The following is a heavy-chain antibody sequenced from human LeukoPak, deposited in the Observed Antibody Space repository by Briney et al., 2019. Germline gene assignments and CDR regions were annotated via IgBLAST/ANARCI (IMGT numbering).Heavy chain of an antibody. J-gene: IGHJ5*02. CDR1: GYTLNDIS. D-gene: IGHD4-11*01. CDR3: AAVSGHYTLLDA. Sequence: ASVKVSCKISGYTLNDISVHWVRQPPGKGLEWMGGVDPDDGQGVYAQRFQGRVTMTEDTSTNTAYMELSRLRSEDTAVYFCAAVSGHYTLLDAWGQGALVTVST. V-gene: IGHV1-24*01. CDR2: VDPDDGQG.